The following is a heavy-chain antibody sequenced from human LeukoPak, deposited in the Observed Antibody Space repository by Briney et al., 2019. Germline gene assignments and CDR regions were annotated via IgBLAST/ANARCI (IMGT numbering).Heavy chain of an antibody. D-gene: IGHD6-13*01. J-gene: IGHJ6*02. CDR3: AGDAKLAAAGTGYYYYGMDV. Sequence: PSETLSLTCTVSGGSISSYYWSWIRQPPGKGLEWIGYIYYNGETNCNPSLKSRVSISVDTSKNQFSLKLSSVTAADTAVYYCAGDAKLAAAGTGYYYYGMDVWGQGTTVTVSS. CDR2: IYYNGET. V-gene: IGHV4-59*12. CDR1: GGSISSYY.